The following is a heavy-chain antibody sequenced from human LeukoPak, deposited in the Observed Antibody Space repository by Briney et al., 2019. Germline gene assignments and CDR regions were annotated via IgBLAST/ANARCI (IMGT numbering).Heavy chain of an antibody. CDR1: GFTFDDYA. J-gene: IGHJ4*02. D-gene: IGHD1-1*01. CDR3: TRDRGAYNLYDY. V-gene: IGHV3-49*03. CDR2: IRSKAYGETA. Sequence: TGGSLRLSCTASGFTFDDYAMSWIRQAPGKELEWVGFIRSKAYGETADYAASVKGRFTISRDDSKAIAYLQMNSLKTEDTAVYHCTRDRGAYNLYDYWGQGTLVTVSS.